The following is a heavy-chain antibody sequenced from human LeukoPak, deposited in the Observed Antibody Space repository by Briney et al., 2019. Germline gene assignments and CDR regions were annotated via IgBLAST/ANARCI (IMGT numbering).Heavy chain of an antibody. CDR3: ATFGAGYCSSTSCSPATYYYYYMDV. CDR2: IRSSCRTI. J-gene: IGHJ6*03. V-gene: IGHV3-11*01. CDR1: GLTFREYY. Sequence: GGSLRLSCTVSGLTFREYYMSWLRRATGKGLEWLSYIRSSCRTIFYADSVRRIFTISRDNAKNSLYLQMNSMRAEDTAVYYCATFGAGYCSSTSCSPATYYYYYMDVWGKGTTVTVSS. D-gene: IGHD2-2*01.